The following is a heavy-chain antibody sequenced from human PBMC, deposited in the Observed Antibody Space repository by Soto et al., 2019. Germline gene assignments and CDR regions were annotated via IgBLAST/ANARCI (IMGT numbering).Heavy chain of an antibody. V-gene: IGHV3-23*01. CDR3: AKDLTLRPPDGDPDY. CDR1: GFTFTRYS. D-gene: IGHD4-17*01. Sequence: GGSLRLSCAASGFTFTRYSMNWVRQAPGKGLEWVSAISGSGGSTYYADSVKGRFTISRDNSKNTLYLQMNSLRAEDTAVYYCAKDLTLRPPDGDPDYWGQGTLVTVSS. CDR2: ISGSGGST. J-gene: IGHJ4*02.